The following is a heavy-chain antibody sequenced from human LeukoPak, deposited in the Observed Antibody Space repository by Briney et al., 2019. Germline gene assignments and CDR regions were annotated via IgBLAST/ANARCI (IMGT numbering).Heavy chain of an antibody. J-gene: IGHJ3*02. CDR3: AREPIRGRAGDNAFDI. CDR1: GYTFNGYD. D-gene: IGHD7-27*01. CDR2: MNPNSGNT. Sequence: GASVKVSCKASGYTFNGYDINWVRQATGQGLEWMGWMNPNSGNTGYAQKFQGRVTMTRDTSISTAYMELSSLISEDTAVFYCAREPIRGRAGDNAFDIWGQGTMVTVSS. V-gene: IGHV1-8*01.